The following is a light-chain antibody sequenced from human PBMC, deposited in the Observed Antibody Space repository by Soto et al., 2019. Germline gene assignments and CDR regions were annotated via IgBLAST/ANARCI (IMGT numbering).Light chain of an antibody. J-gene: IGLJ2*01. Sequence: QSVLTQPASVSGSPGQSITISCTGTSSEVGYYNLVSWYQQHPGKAPKLMIYEVSKRPSGVSTRFSGSKSGNTASLTISGLQAEDEADYYCCSYAGTSTNVVFGGGTKLTVL. V-gene: IGLV2-23*02. CDR3: CSYAGTSTNVV. CDR2: EVS. CDR1: SSEVGYYNL.